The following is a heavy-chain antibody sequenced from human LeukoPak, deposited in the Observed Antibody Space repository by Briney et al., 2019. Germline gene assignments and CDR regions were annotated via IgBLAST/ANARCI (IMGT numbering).Heavy chain of an antibody. CDR2: IYYSGST. CDR1: GGSISSYY. J-gene: IGHJ4*02. Sequence: PSETLSLTCTVSGGSISSYYWGWIRQPPGKGLEWIGIIYYSGSTYYNPSPKGRVTISVDTSKNQFSLKLSSVTAADTAVYYCARGRAARPARFDYWGQGTLVTVSS. D-gene: IGHD6-6*01. CDR3: ARGRAARPARFDY. V-gene: IGHV4-39*01.